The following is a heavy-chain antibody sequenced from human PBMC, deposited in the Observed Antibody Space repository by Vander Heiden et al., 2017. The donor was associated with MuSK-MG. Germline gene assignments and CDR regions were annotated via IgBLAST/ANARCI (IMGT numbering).Heavy chain of an antibody. CDR3: AKGGFMVRGVMGP. CDR1: GFTFSSYG. V-gene: IGHV3-30*18. J-gene: IGHJ5*02. CDR2: ISYDGSNK. D-gene: IGHD3-10*01. Sequence: QVQLVESGGGVVQPGRSLRLSCAASGFTFSSYGMHWVRQAPGKGLEWVAVISYDGSNKYYADSVKGRFTISRDNSKNTLYLQMNSLRAEDTAVYYCAKGGFMVRGVMGPWGQGTLVTVSS.